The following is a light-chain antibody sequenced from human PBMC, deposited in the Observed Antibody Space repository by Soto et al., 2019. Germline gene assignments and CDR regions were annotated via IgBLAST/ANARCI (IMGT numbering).Light chain of an antibody. V-gene: IGLV1-40*01. CDR2: DNN. J-gene: IGLJ2*01. CDR1: SSNTGADYD. Sequence: QSVLTQPPSVSGAPGQRVTISCTGSSSNTGADYDVHWYQHLPGSAPKLLIYDNNIRPSGVPDRFSGSASGTSASLAITGLQAEDEADYYCQSDDSSLSAGRVFGGGTKLTVL. CDR3: QSDDSSLSAGRV.